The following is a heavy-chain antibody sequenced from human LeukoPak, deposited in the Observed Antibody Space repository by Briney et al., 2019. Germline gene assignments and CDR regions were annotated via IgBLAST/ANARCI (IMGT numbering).Heavy chain of an antibody. Sequence: QPGGSLRLSCAASGFTFSSYAMSWVRQAPGEGLEWVSAISGSGGSTYYADSVKGRFTISRDNSKNTLYLQMNSLRAEDTAVYYCAKDLWFRDFSFDYWGQGTLVTVSS. D-gene: IGHD3-10*01. V-gene: IGHV3-23*01. CDR3: AKDLWFRDFSFDY. J-gene: IGHJ4*02. CDR2: ISGSGGST. CDR1: GFTFSSYA.